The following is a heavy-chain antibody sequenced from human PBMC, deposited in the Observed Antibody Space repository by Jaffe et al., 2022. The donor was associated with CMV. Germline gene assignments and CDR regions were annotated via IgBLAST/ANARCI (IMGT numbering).Heavy chain of an antibody. V-gene: IGHV1-46*01. J-gene: IGHJ4*02. CDR1: GYTFTSYY. CDR3: ARSPGGYSGRYSSGCIDY. CDR2: INPSGGST. D-gene: IGHD6-19*01. Sequence: QVQLVQSGAEVKKPGASVKVSCKASGYTFTSYYMHWVRQAPGQGLEWMGIINPSGGSTSYAQKFQGRVTMTRDTSTSTVYMELSSLRSEDTAVYYCARSPGGYSGRYSSGCIDYWGQGTLVTVSS.